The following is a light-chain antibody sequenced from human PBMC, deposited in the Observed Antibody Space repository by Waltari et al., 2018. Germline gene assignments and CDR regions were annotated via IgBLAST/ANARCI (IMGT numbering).Light chain of an antibody. V-gene: IGLV1-44*01. CDR1: SSNIGSNT. Sequence: QSVLTQPPSASGTPGQRVTISCSGSSSNIGSNTVNWYQQLPGTAPKLLFYSNMQRPSGVPDRFSGSKSGTSASLAISGLQSEDEADYYCAAWDDSLNGPVFGGGTKLTVL. CDR2: SNM. CDR3: AAWDDSLNGPV. J-gene: IGLJ2*01.